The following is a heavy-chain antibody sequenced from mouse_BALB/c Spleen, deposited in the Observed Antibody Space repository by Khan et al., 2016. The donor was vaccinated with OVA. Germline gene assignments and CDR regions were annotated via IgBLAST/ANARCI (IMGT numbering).Heavy chain of an antibody. Sequence: QIQLVQSGAELAKPGASVKMSCKASGYTFTSYWMHWIKQRPGQGLEWIGYINPTSGYTDYNQKFKDKATLTADKSSSTAYMQLSSLTSDDSAVHYCARDRIDYWGQGTARTVSS. J-gene: IGHJ2*01. CDR2: INPTSGYT. CDR1: GYTFTSYW. CDR3: ARDRIDY. V-gene: IGHV1-7*01.